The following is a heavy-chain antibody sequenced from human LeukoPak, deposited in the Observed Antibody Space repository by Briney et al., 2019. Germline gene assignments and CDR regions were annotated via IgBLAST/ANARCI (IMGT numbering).Heavy chain of an antibody. D-gene: IGHD3-22*01. CDR2: IYHRGNT. CDR3: AREEGGYYDRSGYWNDY. J-gene: IGHJ4*02. CDR1: GGSISSSNW. Sequence: SETLSLTCAVSGGSISSSNWWNWVRQTPGKGLEWIGEIYHRGNTHYNPSLKSRVTMSVDTSTNQFSLRVNSVTAADTAVYYWAREEGGYYDRSGYWNDYWGQGTLVTASS. V-gene: IGHV4-4*02.